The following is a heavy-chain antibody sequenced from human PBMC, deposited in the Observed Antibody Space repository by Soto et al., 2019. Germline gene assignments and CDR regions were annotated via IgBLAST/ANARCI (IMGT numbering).Heavy chain of an antibody. CDR1: GGSFSGYY. CDR2: INHSGST. Sequence: SETLSLTCAVYGGSFSGYYWSWIRQPPGKGLEWIGEINHSGSTKYNPSLKSRVTMSVDTSRNQFSLKLTSATAADTAVYYCARGKPPYYYTSFDSWGRGTLVTVSS. CDR3: ARGKPPYYYTSFDS. D-gene: IGHD3-10*01. V-gene: IGHV4-34*01. J-gene: IGHJ4*02.